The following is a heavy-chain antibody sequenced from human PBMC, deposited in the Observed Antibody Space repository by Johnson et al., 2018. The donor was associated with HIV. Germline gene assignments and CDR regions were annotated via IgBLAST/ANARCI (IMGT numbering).Heavy chain of an antibody. V-gene: IGHV3-30*03. D-gene: IGHD3-22*01. Sequence: QEQLVESGGGVVQPGRSLRLSCAASGFTFSKYGMRWVRQAPGKGLEWVAVISYDGSNKYYADSVKGRFTISRDNSKNTLYLQMNSLRAEDTAVYYCARDRPIAPFDIWGQGTMVTVSS. CDR3: ARDRPIAPFDI. CDR1: GFTFSKYG. CDR2: ISYDGSNK. J-gene: IGHJ3*02.